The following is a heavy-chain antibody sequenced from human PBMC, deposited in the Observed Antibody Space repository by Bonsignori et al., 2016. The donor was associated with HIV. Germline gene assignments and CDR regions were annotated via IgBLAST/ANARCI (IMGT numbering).Heavy chain of an antibody. CDR2: INHSGST. J-gene: IGHJ6*03. V-gene: IGHV4-34*01. CDR3: ARGGYCSGGSCYSGRGYYMDV. Sequence: WIRQPPGKGLEWIGEINHSGSTNYNPSLKSRVTISVDTSKNQFSLKLSSVTAADTAVYYCARGGYCSGGSCYSGRGYYMDVWGKGTTVTVSS. D-gene: IGHD2-15*01.